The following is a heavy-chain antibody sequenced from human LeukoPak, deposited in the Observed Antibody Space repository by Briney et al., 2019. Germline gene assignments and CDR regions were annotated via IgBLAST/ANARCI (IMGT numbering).Heavy chain of an antibody. V-gene: IGHV4-59*01. CDR1: GGSITSYY. D-gene: IGHD4-11*01. J-gene: IGHJ4*02. CDR2: IFYTGST. CDR3: ARSLQPYSNYGEYYFDY. Sequence: SETLSLTCAVSGGSITSYYWSWIRQPPGKGVEWIGYIFYTGSTYYNPSLKSRVTISVDTSKNHFPLNLSSVTAADTAVYYCARSLQPYSNYGEYYFDYWGQGTLVTVSS.